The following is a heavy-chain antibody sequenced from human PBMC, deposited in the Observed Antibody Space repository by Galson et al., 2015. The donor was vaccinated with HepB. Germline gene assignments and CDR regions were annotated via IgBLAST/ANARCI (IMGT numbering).Heavy chain of an antibody. CDR3: ARDVSTVTTPSGYYYYAMDV. CDR1: GGSISSSSYY. D-gene: IGHD4-17*01. J-gene: IGHJ6*02. Sequence: ETLSLTCTVSGGSISSSSYYWGWNRQPPGKGLEWIGSIYYSGNTYYSPSLESRVTVSVDTSKNQFSLKLSSVTAADTAIFYCARDVSTVTTPSGYYYYAMDVWGQGTTVTVSS. V-gene: IGHV4-39*07. CDR2: IYYSGNT.